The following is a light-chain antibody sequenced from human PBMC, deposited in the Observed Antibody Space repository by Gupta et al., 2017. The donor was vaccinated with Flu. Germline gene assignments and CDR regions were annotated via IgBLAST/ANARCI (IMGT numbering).Light chain of an antibody. V-gene: IGLV2-8*03. Sequence: TSSDVGGYNYVSWYQQHPGKAPKLMIHEVSKRPSGVPDRFFGSKSGNTASLTVSGLQAEDEADYYCISYAGSNNWVFGGGTKLTVL. J-gene: IGLJ3*02. CDR1: SSDVGGYNY. CDR3: ISYAGSNNWV. CDR2: EVS.